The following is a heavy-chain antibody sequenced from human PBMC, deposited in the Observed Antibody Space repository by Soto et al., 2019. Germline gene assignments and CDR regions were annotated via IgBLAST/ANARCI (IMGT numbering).Heavy chain of an antibody. Sequence: SETLSLTCAVSGGSISSSNWWSWVRRPPGKGLEWIGEIYHSGSTNYNPSLKSRVTISVDKSKNQFSLKLSSVTAADTAVYYCELHRDYYGMDVWGQGTTLTVYS. CDR2: IYHSGST. CDR3: ELHRDYYGMDV. D-gene: IGHD3-10*01. CDR1: GGSISSSNW. J-gene: IGHJ6*02. V-gene: IGHV4-4*02.